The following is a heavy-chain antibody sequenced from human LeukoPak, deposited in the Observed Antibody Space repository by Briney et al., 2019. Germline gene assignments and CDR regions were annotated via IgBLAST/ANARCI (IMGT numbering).Heavy chain of an antibody. J-gene: IGHJ6*02. Sequence: GGSLRLSCAASGFTFSSFGIHWVRQAPGKGLEWVAVISYDGSNKYYADSVKGRFTISRDNSQNTLYLQMNSLRLDDTAVYYCGRLMGGYDSYFYGMDVWGQGTTVTVSS. V-gene: IGHV3-30*03. CDR1: GFTFSSFG. CDR2: ISYDGSNK. D-gene: IGHD5-12*01. CDR3: GRLMGGYDSYFYGMDV.